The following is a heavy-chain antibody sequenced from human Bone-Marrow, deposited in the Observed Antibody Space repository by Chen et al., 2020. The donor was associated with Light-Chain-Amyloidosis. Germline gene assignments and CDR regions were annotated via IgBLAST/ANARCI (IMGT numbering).Heavy chain of an antibody. D-gene: IGHD3-22*01. CDR3: ATDVDVGDYYETGFNY. Sequence: QVQLVQSGAEVKRPGASVKVPCKVSGDSLPDLAIHWVRQAPGKGLEWVGGFDPEDEEMMYGQKFQGRVRMIEDTSTETAYMELTSLTSEDTAIYYCATDVDVGDYYETGFNYWGQGTLVTVSS. CDR1: GDSLPDLA. J-gene: IGHJ4*02. V-gene: IGHV1-24*01. CDR2: FDPEDEEM.